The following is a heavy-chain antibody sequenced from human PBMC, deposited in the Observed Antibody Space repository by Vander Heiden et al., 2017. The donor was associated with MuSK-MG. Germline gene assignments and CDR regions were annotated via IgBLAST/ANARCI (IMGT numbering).Heavy chain of an antibody. Sequence: QVQLVQSGAAVKKPGASVKVSCKASGYTFTSYDINWVRQATGQGLEWMGWMNPNSGNTGYAQKFQGRVTMTRNTSISTAYMGLSSLRSEDTAVYYCARGRVAVAGAFYYYYGMDVWGQGTTVTVSS. CDR1: GYTFTSYD. CDR3: ARGRVAVAGAFYYYYGMDV. CDR2: MNPNSGNT. V-gene: IGHV1-8*01. J-gene: IGHJ6*02. D-gene: IGHD6-19*01.